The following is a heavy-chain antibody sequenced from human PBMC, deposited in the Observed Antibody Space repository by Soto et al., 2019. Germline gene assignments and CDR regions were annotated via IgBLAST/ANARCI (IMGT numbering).Heavy chain of an antibody. J-gene: IGHJ2*01. CDR1: GFTFSSYW. V-gene: IGHV3-7*01. Sequence: GGSLRLSCAASGFTFSSYWMSWVRQAPGKGLEWVANIKQDGSEKYYVDSVKGRFTISRDNAKNSLYLQMNSLRAEDTAVYYCARPAQDGLTTVAYWYFDLWGRGTLVTVSS. CDR3: ARPAQDGLTTVAYWYFDL. CDR2: IKQDGSEK. D-gene: IGHD4-4*01.